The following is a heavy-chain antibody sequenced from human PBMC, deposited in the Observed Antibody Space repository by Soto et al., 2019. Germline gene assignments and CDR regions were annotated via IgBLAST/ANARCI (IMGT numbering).Heavy chain of an antibody. CDR3: ARDQEYSAQTQLTTNGFDP. J-gene: IGHJ5*02. D-gene: IGHD5-12*01. Sequence: SLRLSCAASGFTFSSYGMHWVRQAPGKGLEWVAVIWYDGSNKYYADSVKGRFTISRENSKNTLYMKMNSLRTEDRALYFCARDQEYSAQTQLTTNGFDPGGKGTLVTVSS. CDR2: IWYDGSNK. V-gene: IGHV3-33*01. CDR1: GFTFSSYG.